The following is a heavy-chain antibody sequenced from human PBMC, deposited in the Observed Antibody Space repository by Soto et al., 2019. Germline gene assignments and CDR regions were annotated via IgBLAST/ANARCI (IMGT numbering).Heavy chain of an antibody. V-gene: IGHV1-18*01. CDR1: GYAFTSYD. Sequence: GASVKVSCKASGYAFTSYDINWVRQATGQGLEWMGWISAYNGNTNYAQKLQGRVTMTTDTSTSTAYMELRSLRSDDTAVYYCARGYDSSGYYYSYFDYWGQGTLVTVSS. CDR3: ARGYDSSGYYYSYFDY. D-gene: IGHD3-22*01. CDR2: ISAYNGNT. J-gene: IGHJ4*02.